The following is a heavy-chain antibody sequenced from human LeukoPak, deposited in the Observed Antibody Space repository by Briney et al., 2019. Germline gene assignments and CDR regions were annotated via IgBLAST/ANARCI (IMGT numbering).Heavy chain of an antibody. CDR3: ARGALRQGSPGYYSDY. V-gene: IGHV4-31*03. J-gene: IGHJ4*02. CDR1: GGSISCGGYY. CDR2: IYYSGST. D-gene: IGHD6-25*01. Sequence: SETLSLTCTVSGGSISCGGYYWSWIRQHPGKGLEWIGYIYYSGSTYYNPSLKSRVTISVDTSKNQFSLKLNSVTAADTAVYYCARGALRQGSPGYYSDYWGQGTLVTVSS.